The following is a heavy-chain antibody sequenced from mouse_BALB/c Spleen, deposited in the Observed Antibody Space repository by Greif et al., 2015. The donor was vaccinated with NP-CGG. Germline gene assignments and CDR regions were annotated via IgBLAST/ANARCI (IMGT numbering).Heavy chain of an antibody. Sequence: QVQLQQPGAELAKPGASVKMSCKASGYTFTSYWMHWVKQRPGQGLEWIGYINPSTGYTEYNQKFKDKATLTADKSSSTAHMQLSSLTSEDSAVYYCAIYDGYYFDYWGQGTTLTVSS. CDR3: AIYDGYYFDY. CDR1: GYTFTSYW. CDR2: INPSTGYT. D-gene: IGHD2-3*01. V-gene: IGHV1-7*01. J-gene: IGHJ2*01.